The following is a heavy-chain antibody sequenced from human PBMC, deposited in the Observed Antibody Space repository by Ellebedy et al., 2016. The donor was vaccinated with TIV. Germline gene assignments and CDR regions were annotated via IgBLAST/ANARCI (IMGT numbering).Heavy chain of an antibody. Sequence: SETLSLXXAVSGGSISSSNWWSWVRQPPGKGLEWIGEIYHSGSTNYNPSLKSRVTISVDTSKNQFSLKLSSVTAADTAVYYCARVVEAAAGTGFDPWGQGTLVTVSS. J-gene: IGHJ5*02. CDR2: IYHSGST. CDR1: GGSISSSNW. V-gene: IGHV4-4*02. D-gene: IGHD6-13*01. CDR3: ARVVEAAAGTGFDP.